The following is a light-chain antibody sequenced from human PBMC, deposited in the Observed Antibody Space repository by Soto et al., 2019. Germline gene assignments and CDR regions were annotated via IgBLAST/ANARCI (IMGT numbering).Light chain of an antibody. CDR2: AAS. J-gene: IGKJ5*01. CDR3: QQASSFPPT. CDR1: QDISSW. V-gene: IGKV1-12*01. Sequence: DIQMTQSPSSASASVGDRVTITCRASQDISSWLAWYQQKPGKAPKIMIYAASSLQGGVPSRFSGSGSGTEFTLTISSLQPEDFATYYCQQASSFPPTFGQGTRLDIK.